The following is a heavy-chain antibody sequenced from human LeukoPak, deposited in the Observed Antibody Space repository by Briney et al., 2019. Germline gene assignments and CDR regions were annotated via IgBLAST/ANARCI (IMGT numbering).Heavy chain of an antibody. CDR1: GYSFTSYW. CDR2: IDPSDSYT. Sequence: GESLKISCKGSGYSFTSYWISWVRQMPGKGLEWMGRIDPSDSYTKYSPSFQGHVTISGDESISTAYLQWSSLRASDTAMYYCARHFLGELPDMDVWGQGTTVTDSS. CDR3: ARHFLGELPDMDV. J-gene: IGHJ6*02. D-gene: IGHD1-26*01. V-gene: IGHV5-10-1*01.